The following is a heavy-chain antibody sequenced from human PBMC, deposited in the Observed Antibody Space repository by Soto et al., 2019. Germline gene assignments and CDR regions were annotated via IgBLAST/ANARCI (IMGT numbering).Heavy chain of an antibody. J-gene: IGHJ4*02. Sequence: SETLSLTCSASGGSMSEYFWSWIRQSPGKGLEWIRYIYYLGSTDYNPSLKSRVTISVDTSKRQFSLRLTSATAADTAVYYCARDGYDGSGSPYPAYWGPGTQVTVSS. CDR3: ARDGYDGSGSPYPAY. V-gene: IGHV4-59*01. D-gene: IGHD3-10*01. CDR1: GGSMSEYF. CDR2: IYYLGST.